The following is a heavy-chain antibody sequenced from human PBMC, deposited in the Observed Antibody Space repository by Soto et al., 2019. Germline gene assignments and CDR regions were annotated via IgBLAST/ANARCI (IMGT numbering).Heavy chain of an antibody. CDR3: ARGNTGTLDWRDLYYYYYGMDV. V-gene: IGHV1-69*12. Sequence: QVQLVQSGAEVKKPGSSVKVSCKASGGTFSSYAISWVRQAPGQGLEWMGGIIPIFGTANYAQKFQGRVTITADDSTSTAYRELSSLRSEDTAVYYCARGNTGTLDWRDLYYYYYGMDVWGQGTTVTVSS. CDR1: GGTFSSYA. CDR2: IIPIFGTA. J-gene: IGHJ6*02. D-gene: IGHD1-1*01.